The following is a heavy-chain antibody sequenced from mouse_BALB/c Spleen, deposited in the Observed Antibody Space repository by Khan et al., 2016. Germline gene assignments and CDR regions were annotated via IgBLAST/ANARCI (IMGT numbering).Heavy chain of an antibody. J-gene: IGHJ3*01. V-gene: IGHV3-6*02. CDR1: GYSITSGYY. CDR3: ATYGNYEGCAY. CDR2: ISYDGSN. D-gene: IGHD2-1*01. Sequence: EVQLQESGPGLVKPSQSLSLTCSVTGYSITSGYYWNWIRQFPGNKLEWMGYISYDGSNNYNPSLKNRISITRDTSKNQFFLKLNSVTTEDTATYYCATYGNYEGCAYWGQGTLFTVSA.